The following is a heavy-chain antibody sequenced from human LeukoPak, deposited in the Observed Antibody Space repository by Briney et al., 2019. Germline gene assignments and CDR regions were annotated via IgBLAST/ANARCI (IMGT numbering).Heavy chain of an antibody. CDR3: ASMRLGEDIVVVPAAD. D-gene: IGHD2-2*01. Sequence: SVKVSCKASGGTFSSYAISWVRQAPGQGLEWMGGIIPIFGTANYAQKFQGRVTITADKSTSTAYMELSSLRSEDTTVYYCASMRLGEDIVVVPAADWGQGTLVTVSS. CDR2: IIPIFGTA. CDR1: GGTFSSYA. V-gene: IGHV1-69*06. J-gene: IGHJ4*02.